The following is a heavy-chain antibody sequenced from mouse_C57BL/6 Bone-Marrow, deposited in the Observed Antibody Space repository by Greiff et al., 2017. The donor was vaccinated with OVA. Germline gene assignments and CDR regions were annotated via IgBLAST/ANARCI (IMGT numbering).Heavy chain of an antibody. J-gene: IGHJ3*01. CDR3: ARSSYYGSSPWFAY. Sequence: QVQLQQPGAELVKPGASVKLSCKASGYTFTSYWMHWVQQTPGRGLEWIGRIDPNSGGTNYNEKFKSKATLPVDKPSSTAYMQLSSLTSVDCAGYSCARSSYYGSSPWFAYWGQGTLVTVSA. CDR2: IDPNSGGT. D-gene: IGHD1-1*01. V-gene: IGHV1-72*01. CDR1: GYTFTSYW.